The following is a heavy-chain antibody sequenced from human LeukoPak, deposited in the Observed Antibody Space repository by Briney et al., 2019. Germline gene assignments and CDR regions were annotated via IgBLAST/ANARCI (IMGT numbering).Heavy chain of an antibody. CDR1: GFTFCNYA. CDR2: ISGSGGST. V-gene: IGHV3-23*01. CDR3: AKPRGWTYYYYGLDV. D-gene: IGHD2-15*01. Sequence: HSGGSLRLSCAASGFTFCNYAMNWVRQAPGKGLEWVAGISGSGGSTYYADSVKGRFTISRDNSKSTLYLRMSSLRADDTAVYYCAKPRGWTYYYYGLDVWGQGTTVTVSS. J-gene: IGHJ6*02.